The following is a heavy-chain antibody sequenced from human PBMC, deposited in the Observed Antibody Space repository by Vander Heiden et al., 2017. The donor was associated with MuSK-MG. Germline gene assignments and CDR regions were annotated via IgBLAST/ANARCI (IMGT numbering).Heavy chain of an antibody. D-gene: IGHD3-10*01. CDR2: ISYDGSNK. CDR1: GFTFSSYA. CDR3: ARGYGSGSYYPSDY. Sequence: QVQLVESGGGVVQPGRSLRPSCAASGFTFSSYAMHWVRQAPGKGLEWVAVISYDGSNKYYADSVKGRFTISRDNSKNTLYLQMNSLRAEDTAVYYCARGYGSGSYYPSDYWGQGTLVTVSS. J-gene: IGHJ4*02. V-gene: IGHV3-30-3*01.